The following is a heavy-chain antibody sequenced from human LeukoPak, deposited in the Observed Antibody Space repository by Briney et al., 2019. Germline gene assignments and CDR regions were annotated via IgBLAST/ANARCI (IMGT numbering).Heavy chain of an antibody. CDR1: GFTFSSYS. CDR2: ISSSSSYI. D-gene: IGHD3-22*01. J-gene: IGHJ4*02. V-gene: IGHV3-21*01. Sequence: PGGSLRLSCAASGFTFSSYSMNWVRQAPGKGLEWVSSISSSSSYIYYADSVKGRFTISRDNAKNSLYLQMNSLRAEDTAVYYCARFKDYYDSSGYYRYFEYWGQGTLVTVSS. CDR3: ARFKDYYDSSGYYRYFEY.